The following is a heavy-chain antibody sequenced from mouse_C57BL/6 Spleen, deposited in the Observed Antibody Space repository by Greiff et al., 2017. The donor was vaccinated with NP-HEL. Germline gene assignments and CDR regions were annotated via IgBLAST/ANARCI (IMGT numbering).Heavy chain of an antibody. Sequence: EVQLQQSGPELVKPGASVKIPCKASGYTFTDYNMDWVKQSHGKSLEWIGDINPNNGGTIYNQKFKGKATLTVDKSSSTAYMELRSLTSEDTAVYYCARGYYGRGELGPGYFDYWGQGTTLTVSS. D-gene: IGHD1-1*01. CDR1: GYTFTDYN. V-gene: IGHV1-18*01. CDR2: INPNNGGT. CDR3: ARGYYGRGELGPGYFDY. J-gene: IGHJ2*01.